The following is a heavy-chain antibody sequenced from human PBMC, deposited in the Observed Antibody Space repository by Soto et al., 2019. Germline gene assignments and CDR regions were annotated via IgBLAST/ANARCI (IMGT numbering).Heavy chain of an antibody. CDR3: AREVVVVPAAMHLGWFGP. CDR2: IYHSGNT. CDR1: GGSISNSRYY. J-gene: IGHJ5*02. V-gene: IGHV4-61*01. Sequence: SETLSLTCTVSGGSISNSRYYWTWLRQPPGKGLEWIGYIYHSGNTNYHPSLKSRVTISVDTSKNQFSLKLSSVTAADTAVYYCAREVVVVPAAMHLGWFGPWGQGTLVTVS. D-gene: IGHD2-2*01.